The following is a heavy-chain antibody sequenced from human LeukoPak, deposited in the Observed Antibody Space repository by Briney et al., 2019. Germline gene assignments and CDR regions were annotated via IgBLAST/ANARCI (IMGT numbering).Heavy chain of an antibody. Sequence: PSETPSQACSVSGVPIRVYYGLCRRQPPLKGLEWIGYIYSSGITRYSPSLKSRLTITVDTSQNQFSLRVGSVAAADTALYYCGRLTNYTDILTGSDYWGQGTLVTVSS. CDR1: GVPIRVYY. CDR2: IYSSGIT. V-gene: IGHV4-59*08. CDR3: GRLTNYTDILTGSDY. D-gene: IGHD3-9*01. J-gene: IGHJ4*02.